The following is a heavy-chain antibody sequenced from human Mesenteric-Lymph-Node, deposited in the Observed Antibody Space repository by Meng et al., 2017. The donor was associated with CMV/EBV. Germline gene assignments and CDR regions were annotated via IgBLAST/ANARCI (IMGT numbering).Heavy chain of an antibody. J-gene: IGHJ5*02. CDR3: ARVIDSGRYGFWFDP. V-gene: IGHV3-21*01. CDR2: ISRSDSYR. CDR1: GFTFSSYA. D-gene: IGHD1-26*01. Sequence: GESLKISCAASGFTFSSYAMSWVRQAPGKGLEWVSSISRSDSYRHYADSVKGRFSISRDNAKNTLYLQMNSLRAEDTAVYYCARVIDSGRYGFWFDPWGQGTLVTVSS.